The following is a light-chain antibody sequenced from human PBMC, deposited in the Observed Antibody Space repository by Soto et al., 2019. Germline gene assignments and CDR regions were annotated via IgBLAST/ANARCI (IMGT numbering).Light chain of an antibody. J-gene: IGKJ1*01. CDR2: GAS. CDR1: QSVSSSY. V-gene: IGKV3-20*01. Sequence: EIVMTQSPATLSVSPGERGTLSCRASQSVSSSYLAWYQQKPGQAPRLLIYGASSRATGIPDRFSGSGSGTDFTLTISRLEPEDFAVYYCQQYGSSPWTFGQGTKVEIK. CDR3: QQYGSSPWT.